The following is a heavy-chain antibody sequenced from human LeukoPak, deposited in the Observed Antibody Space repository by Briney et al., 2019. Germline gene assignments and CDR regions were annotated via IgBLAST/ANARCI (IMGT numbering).Heavy chain of an antibody. CDR3: ARASRVVSSSSPWFDP. V-gene: IGHV1-2*02. J-gene: IGHJ5*02. Sequence: GASVKVSYKASGYTFTGYYMHWVRQAPGQGLEWMGWLNPNSGGTNYAQKFQGRVTMTRDTSISTAYMELSRLRSDDTAVYYCARASRVVSSSSPWFDPWGQGTLVTVSS. CDR1: GYTFTGYY. CDR2: LNPNSGGT. D-gene: IGHD6-6*01.